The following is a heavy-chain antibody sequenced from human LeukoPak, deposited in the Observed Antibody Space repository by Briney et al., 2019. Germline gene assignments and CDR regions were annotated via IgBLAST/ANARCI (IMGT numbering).Heavy chain of an antibody. J-gene: IGHJ4*02. CDR2: IKSKTDGGTT. CDR3: TTDAILWFGELFY. V-gene: IGHV3-15*01. D-gene: IGHD3-10*01. Sequence: PSETLSLTCAVYGGSFSGYYWSWIRQPPGKGLEWVGRIKSKTDGGTTDYAAPVKGRFTISRDDSKNTLYLQMNSLKTEDTAVYYCTTDAILWFGELFYWGQGTLVTVSS. CDR1: GGSFSGYY.